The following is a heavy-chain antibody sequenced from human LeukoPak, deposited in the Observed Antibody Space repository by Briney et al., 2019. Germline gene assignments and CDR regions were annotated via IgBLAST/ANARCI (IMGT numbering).Heavy chain of an antibody. CDR3: ASKPYYYGSGSYQKDY. J-gene: IGHJ4*02. D-gene: IGHD3-10*01. CDR1: GGSTSSSNW. Sequence: PSGTLSLTCAVSGGSTSSSNWWSWVRQPPGKGLEWIGEIYHSGSTNYIPSLKSRVTISVDKSKNQFSLKLSSVTAADTAVYYCASKPYYYGSGSYQKDYWGQGTLVTVSS. CDR2: IYHSGST. V-gene: IGHV4-4*02.